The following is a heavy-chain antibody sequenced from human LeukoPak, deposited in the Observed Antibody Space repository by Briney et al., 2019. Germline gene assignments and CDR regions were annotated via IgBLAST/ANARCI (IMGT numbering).Heavy chain of an antibody. CDR2: IIPIFGTA. Sequence: SVKVSCKASGGTFSSYAISWVRQAPGQGLEWMGGIIPIFGTANYAQKFQGRVTITADESTSTAYMELSSLRSEDTVVYYCARDSTGGSGTHAFDIWGQGTMVTVSS. CDR1: GGTFSSYA. J-gene: IGHJ3*02. V-gene: IGHV1-69*13. D-gene: IGHD3-10*01. CDR3: ARDSTGGSGTHAFDI.